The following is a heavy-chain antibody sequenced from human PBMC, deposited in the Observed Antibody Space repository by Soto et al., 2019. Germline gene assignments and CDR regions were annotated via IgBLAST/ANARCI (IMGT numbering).Heavy chain of an antibody. J-gene: IGHJ4*02. CDR2: INAGNGNT. CDR3: ARVRLDSGYSYGPGALRYDY. Sequence: QVQLVQSGAEVKKPGASVKVSCKASGYTFTSYAIHWVRQAPGQRLEWMGWINAGNGNTKYSQKFQGRVTITRDTSASTAYMELSSLRSEDTAVYYCARVRLDSGYSYGPGALRYDYWGQGTLVTVSS. D-gene: IGHD5-18*01. V-gene: IGHV1-3*01. CDR1: GYTFTSYA.